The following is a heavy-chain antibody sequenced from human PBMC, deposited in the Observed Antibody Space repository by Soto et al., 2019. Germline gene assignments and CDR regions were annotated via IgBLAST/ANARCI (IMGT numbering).Heavy chain of an antibody. Sequence: GASVKVSCKASGYTFTSYDINWVRQATGQGLEWMGWMNPNSGNTGYAQKFQGRVTMTRNTSISTAYMELSSLRSEDTAVYYCAKDRVSLNLVDYWGQGTLVTVSS. CDR1: GYTFTSYD. D-gene: IGHD3-3*01. CDR2: MNPNSGNT. CDR3: AKDRVSLNLVDY. V-gene: IGHV1-8*01. J-gene: IGHJ4*02.